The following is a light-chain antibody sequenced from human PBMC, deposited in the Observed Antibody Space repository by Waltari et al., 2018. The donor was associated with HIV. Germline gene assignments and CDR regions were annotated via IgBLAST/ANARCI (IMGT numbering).Light chain of an antibody. CDR1: SSYIGAYAF. CDR2: EVT. Sequence: QSALPQPPSAPGSLGQSVTISCTGSSSYIGAYAFVSWFQQHPHSAPKLLLYEVTRRPSTVSARFSGSRSGNTAFLTVAGLQPDDEATYFCSSYGDSLRVLFGGGTNVTVL. J-gene: IGLJ3*02. V-gene: IGLV2-8*01. CDR3: SSYGDSLRVL.